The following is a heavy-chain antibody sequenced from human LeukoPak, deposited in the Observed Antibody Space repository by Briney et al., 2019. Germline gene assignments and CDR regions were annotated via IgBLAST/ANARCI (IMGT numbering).Heavy chain of an antibody. J-gene: IGHJ4*02. CDR3: AKKKGGYKYDDFFDY. Sequence: GGSLRLSCAASGFTFSSYAMHWVRQAPGKGLEWVAVISYDGSNKYYADSVKGRFTIPRDNSKNTLYLQMNSLRAEDTAVYYCAKKKGGYKYDDFFDYWGQGTLVTVSS. CDR2: ISYDGSNK. V-gene: IGHV3-30-3*01. D-gene: IGHD5-24*01. CDR1: GFTFSSYA.